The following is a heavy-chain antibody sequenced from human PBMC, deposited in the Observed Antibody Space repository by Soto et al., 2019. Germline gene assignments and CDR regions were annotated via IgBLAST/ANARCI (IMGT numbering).Heavy chain of an antibody. CDR1: GFTFRSKY. V-gene: IGHV3-53*01. CDR2: IYRAGKI. Sequence: TXGSLRLSCAASGFTFRSKYVTGVRRAPGKGLEWVSVIYRAGKIYYADSVKGRFTTTSDNSQNTWFLQMNSLRAEDTAVYYCARDSGMIWGNYGMDVWGQGTTVTFSS. J-gene: IGHJ6*02. CDR3: ARDSGMIWGNYGMDV. D-gene: IGHD3-10*01.